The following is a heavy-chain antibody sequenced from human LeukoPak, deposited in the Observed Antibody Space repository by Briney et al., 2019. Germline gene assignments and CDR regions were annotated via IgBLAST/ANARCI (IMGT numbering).Heavy chain of an antibody. CDR3: ARAASIADAFDI. V-gene: IGHV1-2*06. CDR1: GYTFTGYY. CDR2: INPNSGGT. Sequence: ASVKVSCKASGYTFTGYYMHWVRQAPGQGLEWMGRINPNSGGTNYAQKFQGRFTMTRDTSISTAYMELSRLRSDGTAVYYCARAASIADAFDIWGQGTMVTVSS. D-gene: IGHD6-6*01. J-gene: IGHJ3*02.